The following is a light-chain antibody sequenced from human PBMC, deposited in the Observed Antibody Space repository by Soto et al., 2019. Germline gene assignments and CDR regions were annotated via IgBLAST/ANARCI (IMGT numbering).Light chain of an antibody. Sequence: DIQMTRSPSSLSASVGDRVTITCQASQDINNYLIWYQHKPGKAPKLLIYDASTLGTGVSSRFSGGGSGTHFTFTISSRQPEDIATYYCQQVDSVPCTFGQGTKLELK. J-gene: IGKJ2*02. CDR2: DAS. CDR3: QQVDSVPCT. V-gene: IGKV1-33*01. CDR1: QDINNY.